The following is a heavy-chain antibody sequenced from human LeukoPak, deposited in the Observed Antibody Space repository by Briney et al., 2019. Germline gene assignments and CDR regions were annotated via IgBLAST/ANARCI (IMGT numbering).Heavy chain of an antibody. Sequence: PGGSLRLSCVASGFTFSSYAMSWVRQAPGKGLEWVSAISGSGDSTYYADSVKGRFTISRDNSKNTVYLQMNSLRAEDTAVYYCAKRLLEGVVVTYHVFDIWGQGTMVTVSS. CDR2: ISGSGDST. J-gene: IGHJ3*02. CDR1: GFTFSSYA. V-gene: IGHV3-23*01. CDR3: AKRLLEGVVVTYHVFDI. D-gene: IGHD3-22*01.